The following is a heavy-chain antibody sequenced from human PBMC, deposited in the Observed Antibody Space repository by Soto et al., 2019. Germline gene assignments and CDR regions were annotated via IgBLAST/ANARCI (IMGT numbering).Heavy chain of an antibody. D-gene: IGHD3-16*01. Sequence: QVRLVQSGAEVKKPGASVKISCETSGYTFTKFHLHWVRQAPGQGLEWMGRINPTGGTVNYAQHVQGRVTVTTDTSTSTVHMELSSLRFEDTAVYYCATEGDPRLYAATVFDYWGQGTLLSVSS. CDR2: INPTGGTV. CDR1: GYTFTKFH. J-gene: IGHJ4*02. V-gene: IGHV1-46*01. CDR3: ATEGDPRLYAATVFDY.